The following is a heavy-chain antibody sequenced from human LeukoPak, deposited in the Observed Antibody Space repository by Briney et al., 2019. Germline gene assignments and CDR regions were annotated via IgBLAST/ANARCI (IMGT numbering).Heavy chain of an antibody. CDR2: IYTSGST. D-gene: IGHD2-21*02. J-gene: IGHJ3*02. V-gene: IGHV4-4*07. CDR1: GGSIRSYY. Sequence: KSSETLSLTCTVSGGSIRSYYWNWIRQPAGKGLEWIGRIYTSGSTNYNPSLKSRVTMSVDTSKNQFSLKLSSVTAADTAVYYCARAAYCGGDCLYDAFDIWGQGTMVTASS. CDR3: ARAAYCGGDCLYDAFDI.